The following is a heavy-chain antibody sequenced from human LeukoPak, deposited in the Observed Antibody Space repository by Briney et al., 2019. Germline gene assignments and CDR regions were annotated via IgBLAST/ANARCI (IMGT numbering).Heavy chain of an antibody. V-gene: IGHV3-7*01. CDR3: ARVRYGDSTYYFVY. CDR2: IKQDGSEK. D-gene: IGHD4-17*01. J-gene: IGHJ4*02. CDR1: GFTFSSYA. Sequence: GGSLRLSCAASGFTFSSYAMSSVRQAPGKGREGVANIKQDGSEKYYVYSVQGRFTISPENAKNSLYLQMNSRRAEDTAVYYCARVRYGDSTYYFVYWGQGTLVTVSP.